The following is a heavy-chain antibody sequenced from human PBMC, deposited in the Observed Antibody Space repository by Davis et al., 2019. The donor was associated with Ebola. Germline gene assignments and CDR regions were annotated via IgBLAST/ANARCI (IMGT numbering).Heavy chain of an antibody. CDR1: GFIFSDYW. CDR3: AREALRCGGDCLDY. V-gene: IGHV3-7*01. J-gene: IGHJ4*02. Sequence: PGGSLRLSCAASGFIFSDYWMSWVRQAPGRGLEWVAKIKQDGSDTYYLASLKGRFTISRDNAKNSLYLQINSLRAEDTAVYYCAREALRCGGDCLDYWGQGTLVTVSS. CDR2: IKQDGSDT. D-gene: IGHD2-21*01.